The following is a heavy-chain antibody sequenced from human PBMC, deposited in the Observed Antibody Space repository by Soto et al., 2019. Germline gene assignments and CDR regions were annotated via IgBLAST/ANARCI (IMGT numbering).Heavy chain of an antibody. CDR2: ISSSSSYT. CDR1: GFTFSDYY. J-gene: IGHJ4*02. Sequence: GGSLRLSCAASGFTFSDYYMSWIRQAPGKGLEWLPYISSSSSYTNYADSVKGRFTISRDNAKNSLFLQMNSLRADDTAVYYCARDLSSSSTNYFDSWGQGTLVTVSS. V-gene: IGHV3-11*06. CDR3: ARDLSSSSTNYFDS.